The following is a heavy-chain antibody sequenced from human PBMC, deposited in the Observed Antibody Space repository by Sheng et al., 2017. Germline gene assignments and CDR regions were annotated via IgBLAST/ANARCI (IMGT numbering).Heavy chain of an antibody. J-gene: IGHJ3*02. CDR3: ARDSIRADSFDI. Sequence: QVQLVQSGTEVKKPGSSVKVSCKASGGTFKKFSINWVRQAPGEGLQWMGGIIPFFDATNYAQRFQDRVTITVDESTTTAYMELSDLRSEDTAVYYCARDSIRADSFDIWGQGTMVTVSS. CDR1: GGTFKKFS. V-gene: IGHV1-69*13. CDR2: IIPFFDAT.